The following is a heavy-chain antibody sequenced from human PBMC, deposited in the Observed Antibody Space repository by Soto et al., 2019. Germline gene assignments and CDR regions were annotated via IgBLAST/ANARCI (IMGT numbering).Heavy chain of an antibody. Sequence: SETRSLTCAVSGYSISSGYYWGWIRQPPGKGLEWIGSIYHSGSTYYNPSLKSRVTISVDTSKNQFSLKLSSVTAADTAVYYCARVMVVAATSGWVWGGWFDPWGQGTLVTVSS. CDR1: GYSISSGYY. D-gene: IGHD2-15*01. CDR3: ARVMVVAATSGWVWGGWFDP. J-gene: IGHJ5*02. CDR2: IYHSGST. V-gene: IGHV4-38-2*01.